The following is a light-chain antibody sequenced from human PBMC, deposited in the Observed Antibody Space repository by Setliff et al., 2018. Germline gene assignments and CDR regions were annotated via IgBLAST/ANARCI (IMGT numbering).Light chain of an antibody. Sequence: SALTQPASVSGSPGQSITISCTGTSSDVGSYNLVSRYQQHPGKAPKLMIYEVSKRPSGVSNRFSGSKSGNTASLTISGLQAEDETDYYCCSYAGSSTYVFGTGTKGTVL. CDR3: CSYAGSSTYV. CDR2: EVS. J-gene: IGLJ1*01. CDR1: SSDVGSYNL. V-gene: IGLV2-23*02.